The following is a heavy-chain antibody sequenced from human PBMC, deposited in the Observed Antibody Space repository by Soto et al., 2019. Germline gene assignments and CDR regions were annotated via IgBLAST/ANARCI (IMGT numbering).Heavy chain of an antibody. CDR2: INQDGSEQ. D-gene: IGHD6-19*01. V-gene: IGHV3-7*01. J-gene: IGHJ4*02. Sequence: EEHLGESGGGLVQPGGSLRLSCATSGFTFSHCWMSWVRQAPGKGLEWVVNINQDGSEQYYVDSVKGRFTVSRDNAKISLYWEMNNLRADDTAMYYCTQAETGRYSCSGNSYGRDYWGQGTLVTVSS. CDR3: TQAETGRYSCSGNSYGRDY. CDR1: GFTFSHCW.